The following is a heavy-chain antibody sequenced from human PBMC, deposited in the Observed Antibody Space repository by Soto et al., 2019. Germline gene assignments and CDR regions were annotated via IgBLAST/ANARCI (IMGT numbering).Heavy chain of an antibody. V-gene: IGHV1-46*01. CDR3: ARGGHVVVVTAALDY. CDR2: VNPSGGHT. CDR1: GDTFTDYY. J-gene: IGHJ4*02. D-gene: IGHD2-21*02. Sequence: QVQLMQSGAEVKKPGASVKVSCKASGDTFTDYYIHWVRQAPGQGLEWMGTVNPSGGHTTYAQHFLGRVTXTXXXSXCTLSMELTSLTSDDTAVYYCARGGHVVVVTAALDYWGQGTLVTVSS.